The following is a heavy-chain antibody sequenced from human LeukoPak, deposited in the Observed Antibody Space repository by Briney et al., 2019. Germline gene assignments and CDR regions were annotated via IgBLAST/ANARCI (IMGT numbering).Heavy chain of an antibody. V-gene: IGHV1-18*01. CDR2: ISAYNGNT. D-gene: IGHD2-15*01. Sequence: ASVKVSCKASGYTFTSYGISWVRQAPGQGLEWMGWISAYNGNTNYAQKLQGRVTMTTDTSTSTAYMELRSLRSDDTAVYYCARARPTMVVAASGGFDPWGQGTLVTVSS. J-gene: IGHJ5*02. CDR3: ARARPTMVVAASGGFDP. CDR1: GYTFTSYG.